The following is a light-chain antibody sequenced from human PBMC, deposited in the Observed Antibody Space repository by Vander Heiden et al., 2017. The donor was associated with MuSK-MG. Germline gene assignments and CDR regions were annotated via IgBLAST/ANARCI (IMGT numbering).Light chain of an antibody. CDR1: GSDIGAYNF. J-gene: IGLJ2*01. CDR2: DMT. V-gene: IGLV2-14*03. CDR3: SSYTTSRTVV. Sequence: QSALSQPASVSGSPGQSITISCTGTGSDIGAYNFVPWYQHHPGKAPKLLIYDMTHRPSGVSSRFSATKSGITASLTISGLQAEDEADYYCSSYTTSRTVVFGGGTKVTVL.